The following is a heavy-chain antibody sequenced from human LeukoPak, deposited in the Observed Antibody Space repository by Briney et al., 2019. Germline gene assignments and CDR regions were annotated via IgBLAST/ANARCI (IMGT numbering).Heavy chain of an antibody. V-gene: IGHV3-48*01. Sequence: GGSLRLSCAVSGFTVSSNDMNWVRQAPGKGLEWVSYISSSGSTIYYADSVKGRFTISRDNSKNTLYLQMNSLRAEDTAVYYCAREGYCSSTSCYRLDSGAFDIWGQGTMVTVSS. CDR3: AREGYCSSTSCYRLDSGAFDI. CDR1: GFTVSSND. D-gene: IGHD2-2*02. CDR2: ISSSGSTI. J-gene: IGHJ3*02.